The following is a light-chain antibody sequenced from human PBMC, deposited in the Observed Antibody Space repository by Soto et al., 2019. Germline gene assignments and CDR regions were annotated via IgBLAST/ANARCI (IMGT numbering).Light chain of an antibody. CDR2: DNR. CDR3: QVWDTSSDHPV. CDR1: NIGIKD. V-gene: IGLV3-21*02. Sequence: SYELTQPPSVSVAPGQTASISCGGNNIGIKDVYWYQQQPGQAPVLVVYDNRDRPSGIPERFSGSNSGNTATLTISRVEAGDEADSYCQVWDTSSDHPVFGGGTKLTVL. J-gene: IGLJ2*01.